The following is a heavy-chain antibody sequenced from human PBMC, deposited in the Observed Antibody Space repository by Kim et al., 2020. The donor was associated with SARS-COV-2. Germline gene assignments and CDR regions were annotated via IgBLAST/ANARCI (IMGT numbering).Heavy chain of an antibody. CDR3: ARLANNGGLDY. CDR1: GASISNYY. CDR2: MYYRGSI. Sequence: SETLSLTCTVSGASISNYYWSWIRQPPGKGLEWIGYMYYRGSINYNPSLKSRVTISVDTSKNHFSLKLSSVTAADTAVYYCARLANNGGLDYWGQGTLVTVSS. D-gene: IGHD2-8*01. J-gene: IGHJ4*02. V-gene: IGHV4-59*08.